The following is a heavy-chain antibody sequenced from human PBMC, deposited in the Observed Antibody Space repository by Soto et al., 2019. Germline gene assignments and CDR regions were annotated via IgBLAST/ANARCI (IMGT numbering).Heavy chain of an antibody. J-gene: IGHJ4*02. CDR1: GFTFSSYA. CDR2: ISYDGSNK. V-gene: IGHV3-30-3*01. CDR3: ARDGYYYGSGGGYYFDY. Sequence: QVQLVESGGGVVQPGRSLRLSCAASGFTFSSYAMHWVRQAPGKGLEWVAVISYDGSNKYYADSVKGRFTISRDNSKNTLYLQMNSLRAEDTAVYYCARDGYYYGSGGGYYFDYWGQGTLVTVSS. D-gene: IGHD3-10*01.